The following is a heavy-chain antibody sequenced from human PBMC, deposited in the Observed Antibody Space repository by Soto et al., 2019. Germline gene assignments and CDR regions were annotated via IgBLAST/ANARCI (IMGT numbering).Heavy chain of an antibody. J-gene: IGHJ6*02. Sequence: ASVKVSCKTSGYTFTSCDVNWVRQAPGQGLEWMGWMNPDNGNTGYAQKFQGRVTMTGDNSMSTAYMGLSSLRSEDTAVYYCARISGRPSNYYHIDVWGQGTSVTVSS. D-gene: IGHD1-26*01. V-gene: IGHV1-8*01. CDR3: ARISGRPSNYYHIDV. CDR2: MNPDNGNT. CDR1: GYTFTSCD.